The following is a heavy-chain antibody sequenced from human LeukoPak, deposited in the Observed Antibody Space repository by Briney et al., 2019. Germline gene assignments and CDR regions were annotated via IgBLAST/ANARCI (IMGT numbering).Heavy chain of an antibody. CDR3: ATTSTMVRGVMTLYFDY. CDR2: IYPGDSDT. D-gene: IGHD3-10*01. V-gene: IGHV5-51*01. J-gene: IGHJ4*02. Sequence: GESLKISCKGSGYSFTSYWIGWVRQMPGKGLEWMGIIYPGDSDTRYSPSFQGQVTISADKSISTAYLQWSSLKASDTAMYYCATTSTMVRGVMTLYFDYWGQGTLVTVSS. CDR1: GYSFTSYW.